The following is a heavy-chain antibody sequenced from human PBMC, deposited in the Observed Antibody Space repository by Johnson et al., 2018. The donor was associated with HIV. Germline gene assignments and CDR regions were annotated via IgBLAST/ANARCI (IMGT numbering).Heavy chain of an antibody. V-gene: IGHV3-11*04. CDR1: GFIFSDYY. Sequence: QMLLVESGGGVVRPGGSLRLSCAASGFIFSDYYMSWIRQAPERGLEWVSYISSGGGTIYYADSVKGRFTISRDNPKNSLYLQMNSLRVEDTAVYYCARDWEGSGTYGVYDEGFDIWGQGTVVTVSS. CDR2: ISSGGGTI. CDR3: ARDWEGSGTYGVYDEGFDI. J-gene: IGHJ3*02. D-gene: IGHD3-10*01.